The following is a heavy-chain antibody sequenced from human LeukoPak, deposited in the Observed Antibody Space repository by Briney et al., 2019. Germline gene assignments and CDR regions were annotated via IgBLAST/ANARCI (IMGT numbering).Heavy chain of an antibody. CDR1: GGSISSSSYY. J-gene: IGHJ4*02. Sequence: SETLSLTCTVSGGSISSSSYYWGWIRQPPGKGLEWIGSIYYSGSTYYNPSLKSRVTISVDTSKNQFSLKLSSVTAADTAVYYCARFRVVAATLGFDYWGQGTLVTVSS. CDR2: IYYSGST. CDR3: ARFRVVAATLGFDY. D-gene: IGHD2-15*01. V-gene: IGHV4-39*01.